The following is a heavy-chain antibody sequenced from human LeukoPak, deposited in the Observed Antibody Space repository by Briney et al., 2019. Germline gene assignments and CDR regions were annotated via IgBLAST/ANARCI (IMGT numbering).Heavy chain of an antibody. CDR3: ARDLWFGEPSNWFDP. J-gene: IGHJ5*02. V-gene: IGHV3-21*01. CDR2: ISSSSSYI. CDR1: GFTFSSYS. Sequence: KTGGSLRLSCAASGFTFSSYSMNWVRQAPGKGLEWVSSISSSSSYIYYADSVKGRFTISRDNAKNSLYLQMNSLRAEDTAVYYCARDLWFGEPSNWFDPWGQGTLVTVSS. D-gene: IGHD3-10*01.